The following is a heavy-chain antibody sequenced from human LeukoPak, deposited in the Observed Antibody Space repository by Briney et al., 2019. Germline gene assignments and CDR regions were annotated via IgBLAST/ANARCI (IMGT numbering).Heavy chain of an antibody. Sequence: ASVKVSCKASGYTFGSYGIAWVRQAPGQGLEWMGWISGYNGNTNYAQKLQGRVSMTTDTSTTTAYMELRSLTSDDTALYYCARSSLGTITAGPFDYWGQGTLVTVSS. CDR3: ARSSLGTITAGPFDY. V-gene: IGHV1-18*01. J-gene: IGHJ4*02. CDR2: ISGYNGNT. D-gene: IGHD5-12*01. CDR1: GYTFGSYG.